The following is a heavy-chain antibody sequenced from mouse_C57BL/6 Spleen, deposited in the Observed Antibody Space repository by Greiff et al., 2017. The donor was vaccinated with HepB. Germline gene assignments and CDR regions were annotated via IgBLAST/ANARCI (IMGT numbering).Heavy chain of an antibody. D-gene: IGHD2-1*01. CDR2: IRLKSDNYAT. CDR1: GFTFSNYW. CDR3: TGGDGNYDDY. J-gene: IGHJ2*01. Sequence: EVQLVESGGGLVQPGGSMKLSCVASGFTFSNYWMNWVRQSPEKGLEWVAQIRLKSDNYATHYAESVKGRFTISRDDSKSSVYLQMNNLRAEDTGIYYCTGGDGNYDDYWGQGTTLTVSS. V-gene: IGHV6-3*01.